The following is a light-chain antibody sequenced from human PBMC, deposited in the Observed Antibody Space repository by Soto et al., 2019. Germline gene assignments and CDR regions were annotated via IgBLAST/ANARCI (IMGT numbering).Light chain of an antibody. J-gene: IGKJ2*01. CDR1: QSVSSSH. CDR3: QQFCAAPHT. V-gene: IGKV3-20*01. Sequence: EIVLTQSPGTLSLSPGERATLSCRASQSVSSSHLVWYQQQTGQVRRLLIYGASSRATGIPDRFSGSGSGTDFTLTISRLEHEDFAVYYCQQFCAAPHTFGQGPKLEIK. CDR2: GAS.